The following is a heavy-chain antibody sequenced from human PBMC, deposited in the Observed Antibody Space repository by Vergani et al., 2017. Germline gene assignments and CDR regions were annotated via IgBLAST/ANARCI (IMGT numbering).Heavy chain of an antibody. V-gene: IGHV5-51*01. D-gene: IGHD3-22*01. CDR3: ARHRTYDSSPNWFDP. J-gene: IGHJ5*02. CDR1: GYSFTSYW. CDR2: IYPCDSDT. Sequence: EVQLVQSGAEVKKPGESLKISCKGSGYSFTSYWIGWVRQMPGKGLEWMGIIYPCDSDTRYSPSFQGQVTISADKSISTAYLQWSSLKASDTAMYYCARHRTYDSSPNWFDPWGQGTLVTVSS.